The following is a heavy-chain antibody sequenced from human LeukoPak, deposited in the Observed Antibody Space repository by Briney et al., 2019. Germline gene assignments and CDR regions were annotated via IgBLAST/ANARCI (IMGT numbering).Heavy chain of an antibody. Sequence: AGRSLRLSCAASGFTFSSYGMHWVRQAPGKGLEWVAVIWYDGSNKYYADSVKGRFTISRDNSKNTLYLQMNSLRAEDTAVYYCARDHRLTNYYYGMGVWGQGTTVTVSS. D-gene: IGHD6-19*01. V-gene: IGHV3-33*01. CDR2: IWYDGSNK. CDR1: GFTFSSYG. CDR3: ARDHRLTNYYYGMGV. J-gene: IGHJ6*02.